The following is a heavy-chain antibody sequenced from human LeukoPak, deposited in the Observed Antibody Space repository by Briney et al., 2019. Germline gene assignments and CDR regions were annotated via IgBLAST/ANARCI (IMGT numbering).Heavy chain of an antibody. V-gene: IGHV4-59*01. J-gene: IGHJ4*02. Sequence: PSETLSLTCTVSGGSISTYYWSWIRQPPGKGLEWVGYISYTVTSNYNPSLKSRVTISVDTSKNQFSLKLSSVTAADTAVYYCARVGDWNDLVYWDQGTLVTVSS. CDR3: ARVGDWNDLVY. CDR2: ISYTVTS. CDR1: GGSISTYY. D-gene: IGHD1-1*01.